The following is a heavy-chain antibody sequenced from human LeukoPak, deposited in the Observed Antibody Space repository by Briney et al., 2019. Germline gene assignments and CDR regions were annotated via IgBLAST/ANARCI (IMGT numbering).Heavy chain of an antibody. Sequence: GGSLRLSCVGSGFAFTNSAMTWVRQGPGKGLEWVSAISGSGYSTFYRDSVEGRFTISRDNSENRLYLQMNSLRAEDTAVYYCAKGVYGHYSFDYWGQGTLVTVSS. CDR3: AKGVYGHYSFDY. CDR1: GFAFTNSA. D-gene: IGHD4-17*01. J-gene: IGHJ4*02. V-gene: IGHV3-23*01. CDR2: ISGSGYST.